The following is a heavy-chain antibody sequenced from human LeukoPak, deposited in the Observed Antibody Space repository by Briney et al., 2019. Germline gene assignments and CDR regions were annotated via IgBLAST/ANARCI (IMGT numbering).Heavy chain of an antibody. J-gene: IGHJ4*02. Sequence: GGSLRLSCAASGFTSSSYAMSWVRQAPGKGLEWVSAISGSGGSTYYADSVKGRFTISRDNSKNTLYLQMNSLRAEDTAVYYCAKDRWSGYYYDSSGYRGFDYWGQGTLVTVSS. V-gene: IGHV3-23*01. CDR3: AKDRWSGYYYDSSGYRGFDY. D-gene: IGHD3-22*01. CDR2: ISGSGGST. CDR1: GFTSSSYA.